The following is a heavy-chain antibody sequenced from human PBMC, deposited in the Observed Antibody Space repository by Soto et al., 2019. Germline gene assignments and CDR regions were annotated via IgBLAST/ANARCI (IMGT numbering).Heavy chain of an antibody. D-gene: IGHD7-27*01. J-gene: IGHJ5*01. CDR2: ISWDGSST. V-gene: IGHV3-43*01. CDR1: GFTFEDYT. Sequence: EVQLVESGGDVVQPGGSLRLSCAASGFTFEDYTIQWVRQAPGKGLEWVSLISWDGSSTYYADSVKGRFTISRDNSKNSLYLQMNSLRTEDTALYYCAKDRAQKDGDGNWLDSWGQGNLVTVSS. CDR3: AKDRAQKDGDGNWLDS.